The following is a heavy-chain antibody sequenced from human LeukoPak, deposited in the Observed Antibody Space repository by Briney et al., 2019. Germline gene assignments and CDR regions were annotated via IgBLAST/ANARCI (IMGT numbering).Heavy chain of an antibody. CDR2: INHSGST. V-gene: IGHV4-34*01. CDR1: GGSFSGYY. CDR3: AREGTVTLDAFDI. D-gene: IGHD4-17*01. J-gene: IGHJ3*02. Sequence: PSETLSLACAVYGGSFSGYYWSWIRQPPGKGLEWIGEINHSGSTNYNPSLKSRVTISVDTSKNQFSLKLSSVTAADTAVYYCAREGTVTLDAFDIWGQGTMVTVSS.